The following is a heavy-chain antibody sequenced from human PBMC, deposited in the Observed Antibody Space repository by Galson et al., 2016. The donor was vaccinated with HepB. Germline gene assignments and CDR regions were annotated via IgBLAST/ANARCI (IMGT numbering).Heavy chain of an antibody. J-gene: IGHJ4*02. CDR3: ARVHLPYYYDSSGYYDS. V-gene: IGHV1-46*01. CDR1: GYTFTSYY. Sequence: SVKVSCKASGYTFTSYYIHWVRQAPGQGLEWMGVVNTSGGTTDYAQKFQGRVTMTRDTSTRTVYMELSSLRSEDTAVYYCARVHLPYYYDSSGYYDSWGQGTLVTVSS. CDR2: VNTSGGTT. D-gene: IGHD3-22*01.